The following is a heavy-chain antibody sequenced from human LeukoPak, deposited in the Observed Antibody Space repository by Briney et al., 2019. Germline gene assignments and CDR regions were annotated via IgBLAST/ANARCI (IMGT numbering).Heavy chain of an antibody. CDR2: IYHTEKS. CDR3: AKTNSSGPKGCFQH. J-gene: IGHJ1*01. CDR1: GASITSTNW. Sequence: SETLSLTCIVSGASITSTNWWTWVRQAPGKGLEWIGEIYHTEKSNYNPSLLSRVTISVDTSKNQFSLKLSSVTAADTAVYYCAKTNSSGPKGCFQHWGQGTLVTVSS. V-gene: IGHV4-4*02. D-gene: IGHD3-22*01.